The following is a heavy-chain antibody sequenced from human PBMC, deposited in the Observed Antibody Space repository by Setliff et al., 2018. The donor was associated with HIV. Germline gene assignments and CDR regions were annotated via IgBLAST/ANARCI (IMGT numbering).Heavy chain of an antibody. CDR1: GFTFDDYG. J-gene: IGHJ4*02. CDR3: ARGPLYDSSGYYFDY. D-gene: IGHD3-22*01. Sequence: PGGPLRLSCAASGFTFDDYGMSWVRQAPGKGLEWVSGINWNGGSTGYADSVKGRFTISRDNAKNSLYLQMNSLRAEDTALYYCARGPLYDSSGYYFDYWGQGTLVTVS. CDR2: INWNGGST. V-gene: IGHV3-20*04.